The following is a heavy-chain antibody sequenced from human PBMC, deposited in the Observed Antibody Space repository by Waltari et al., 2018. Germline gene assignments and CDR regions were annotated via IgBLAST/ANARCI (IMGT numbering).Heavy chain of an antibody. CDR3: AKDLGVVVPAARGLDY. CDR1: GFTFSSYG. D-gene: IGHD2-2*01. Sequence: QVQLVESGGGVVQPGRSLRLSCAASGFTFSSYGMHWVRQAPGKGLEWVAVIWYDGSNKYYADSVKGRFTISRDNSKNTLYLQMNSLRAEDTAMYYCAKDLGVVVPAARGLDYWGQGTLVTVSS. J-gene: IGHJ4*02. CDR2: IWYDGSNK. V-gene: IGHV3-30*18.